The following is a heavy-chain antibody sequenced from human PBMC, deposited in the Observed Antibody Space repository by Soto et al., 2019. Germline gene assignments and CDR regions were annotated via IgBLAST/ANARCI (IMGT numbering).Heavy chain of an antibody. D-gene: IGHD3-10*01. CDR2: ISAYNGNT. J-gene: IGHJ6*02. Sequence: ASVKVSCKASGYTFTSYGISWVRQAPGQGLEWMVWISAYNGNTNYAQKLQGRVTMTTDTSTSTACMELRSLRSDDTAVYYCAREPLYGSGSYYGWGYYYGMDVWGQGTMVTASS. CDR1: GYTFTSYG. CDR3: AREPLYGSGSYYGWGYYYGMDV. V-gene: IGHV1-18*04.